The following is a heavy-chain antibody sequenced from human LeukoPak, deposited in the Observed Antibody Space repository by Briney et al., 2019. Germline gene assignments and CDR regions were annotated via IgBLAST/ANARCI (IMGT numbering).Heavy chain of an antibody. CDR3: ASSDWYAAFDI. Sequence: GGSLRLSCAASGFAFSNNWMHWVRQAPGKGLLWVSRINSDGSSTSYADSVKARFTISRDNAKNTLYLQMNSLRAEDTAVYYCASSDWYAAFDIWGQRTMVTVSS. D-gene: IGHD3-9*01. V-gene: IGHV3-74*01. CDR1: GFAFSNNW. J-gene: IGHJ3*02. CDR2: INSDGSST.